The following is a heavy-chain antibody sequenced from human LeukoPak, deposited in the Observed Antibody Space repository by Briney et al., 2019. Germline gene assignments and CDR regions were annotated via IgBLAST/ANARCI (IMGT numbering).Heavy chain of an antibody. V-gene: IGHV4-39*01. CDR1: GGSISSSSYY. CDR2: TFDSGST. Sequence: PSETLSLTCTVSGGSISSSSYYWGWIRQPPGKGLEWIGTTFDSGSTYYNPSLKSRVTISVDTSKNQFSLKLSSVTAADTAVYYCASHLNWFDPWGQGTLVTVSS. J-gene: IGHJ5*02. CDR3: ASHLNWFDP.